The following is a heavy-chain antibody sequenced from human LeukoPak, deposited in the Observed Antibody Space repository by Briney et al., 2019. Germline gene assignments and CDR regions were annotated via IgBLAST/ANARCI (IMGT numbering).Heavy chain of an antibody. CDR1: GGSISSYY. Sequence: SETLSLTCTVSGGSISSYYWSWIRQPPGKGLEWIGYIYYSGSTNYKPSLKSRVTISVDTSKNQFSLKLSSVTAADTAVYYCARGQPVDTAMVYYFDYWGQGTLVTVSS. V-gene: IGHV4-59*12. CDR2: IYYSGST. J-gene: IGHJ4*02. CDR3: ARGQPVDTAMVYYFDY. D-gene: IGHD5-18*01.